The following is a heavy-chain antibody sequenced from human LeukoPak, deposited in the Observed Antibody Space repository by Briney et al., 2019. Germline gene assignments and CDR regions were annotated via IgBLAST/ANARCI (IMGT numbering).Heavy chain of an antibody. D-gene: IGHD6-13*01. V-gene: IGHV4-39*07. J-gene: IGHJ6*02. CDR2: IYYSGST. Sequence: SETLSLTCTVSGGSISSSSYYWGWIRQPPGKGLEWIGSIYYSGSTYYNPSLKSRVTISVTKNQFSLKLSSVTAADTAVYFCARSAAGLSYGMDVWGQGTTVTVSS. CDR1: GGSISSSSYY. CDR3: ARSAAGLSYGMDV.